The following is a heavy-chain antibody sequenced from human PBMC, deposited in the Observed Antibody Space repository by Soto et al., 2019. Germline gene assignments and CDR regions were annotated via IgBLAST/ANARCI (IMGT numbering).Heavy chain of an antibody. J-gene: IGHJ6*02. CDR1: GYTFTNYL. CDR3: GRNPYGESEAMYG. CDR2: IYPGDSDT. V-gene: IGHV5-51*01. Sequence: PGESLKISFKASGYTFTNYLIAWVRQMPGKGLEWMGIIYPGDSDTRYSPSFQGLVTISADWSINTAYLQWSSLKASDTAFYYCGRNPYGESEAMYGSGQGTAVTLCS. D-gene: IGHD4-17*01.